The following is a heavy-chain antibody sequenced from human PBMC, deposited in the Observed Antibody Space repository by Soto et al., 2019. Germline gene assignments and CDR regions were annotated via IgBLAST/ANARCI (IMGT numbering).Heavy chain of an antibody. D-gene: IGHD3-3*01. Sequence: VQLVESGGGVVQPGGSLRLSCAASGFSISRSAMHWVRQAPGKGLEWVSSLSGSGYQTYYADSVKGRLTISRDRSKNTVYLQMNSLRAEDTAVYFCAKDRLTVFGVVVTFEDWGRGTLVTVAS. J-gene: IGHJ4*02. CDR2: LSGSGYQT. CDR3: AKDRLTVFGVVVTFED. CDR1: GFSISRSA. V-gene: IGHV3-23*04.